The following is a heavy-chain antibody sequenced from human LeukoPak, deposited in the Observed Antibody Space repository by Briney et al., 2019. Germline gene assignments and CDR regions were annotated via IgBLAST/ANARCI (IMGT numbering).Heavy chain of an antibody. CDR2: IYYGGST. V-gene: IGHV4-59*01. D-gene: IGHD7-27*01. Sequence: PSETLSLTCTVTGGSISTYYWSWIRQPPSKGLEWIGYIYYGGSTNYNTSLKSRVTISVDTSKNLFYLKLSSVTAADTAVYYCARGSGSNWGQACWYSDLWGRGTLVTVSS. CDR3: ARGSGSNWGQACWYSDL. J-gene: IGHJ2*01. CDR1: GGSISTYY.